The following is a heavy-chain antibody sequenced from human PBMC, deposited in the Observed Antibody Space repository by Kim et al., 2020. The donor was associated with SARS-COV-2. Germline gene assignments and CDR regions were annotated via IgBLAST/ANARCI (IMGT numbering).Heavy chain of an antibody. CDR1: GFTFSSYS. CDR3: ARDGTPTYYEILTISGEYYGMDG. D-gene: IGHD3-9*01. Sequence: GGSLRLSCAASGFTFSSYSMNWVRQAPGKGLEWVSSISSSSSYIYYADSVKGRFTISRDNAKNSLYLQMNSLRAEDTAVYYCARDGTPTYYEILTISGEYYGMDGWGQGTPVTVSS. V-gene: IGHV3-21*01. J-gene: IGHJ6*02. CDR2: ISSSSSYI.